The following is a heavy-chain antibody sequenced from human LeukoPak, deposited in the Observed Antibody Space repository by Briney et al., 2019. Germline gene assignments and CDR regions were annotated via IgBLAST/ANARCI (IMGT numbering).Heavy chain of an antibody. CDR3: ARGGDSGYDYLDY. J-gene: IGHJ4*02. CDR2: INHSGST. CDR1: GGSFSGYY. Sequence: SETLSLTCAVYGGSFSGYYWSWIRQPPGKGLEWIGEINHSGSTNYNPSLKSRVTISVDTSKNQFSLKLNSVTAADTAVYYCARGGDSGYDYLDYWGQGTLVTVSS. D-gene: IGHD5-12*01. V-gene: IGHV4-34*01.